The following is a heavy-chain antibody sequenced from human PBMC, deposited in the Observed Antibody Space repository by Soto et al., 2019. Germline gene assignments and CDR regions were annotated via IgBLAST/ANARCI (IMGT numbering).Heavy chain of an antibody. V-gene: IGHV4-39*01. Sequence: ETLSLTCTVSGGSISSSSYYWGWIRQPPGKGLEWIGSIYYSGSTYYNPSLKSRVTISVDTSKNQFSLKLSSVTAADTAVYYCARRTYDFWSGYYNSEFDYWGQGTLVTVSS. D-gene: IGHD3-3*01. J-gene: IGHJ4*02. CDR2: IYYSGST. CDR3: ARRTYDFWSGYYNSEFDY. CDR1: GGSISSSSYY.